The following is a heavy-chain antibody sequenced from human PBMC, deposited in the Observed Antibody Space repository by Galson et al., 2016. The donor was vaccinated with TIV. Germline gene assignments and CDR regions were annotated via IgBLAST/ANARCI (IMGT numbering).Heavy chain of an antibody. CDR1: GYNFPIYW. J-gene: IGHJ4*02. Sequence: QSGAEVKKPGESLKISCKGSGYNFPIYWIGWVRQMPGKGLEWVGVIYPDDSDTRYSPTFQGQVIISADKSTTTAYLQWNSLKASDAAMYYCARQGPTKGSLGYWGQGTLLTVSS. CDR2: IYPDDSDT. D-gene: IGHD1-26*01. V-gene: IGHV5-51*01. CDR3: ARQGPTKGSLGY.